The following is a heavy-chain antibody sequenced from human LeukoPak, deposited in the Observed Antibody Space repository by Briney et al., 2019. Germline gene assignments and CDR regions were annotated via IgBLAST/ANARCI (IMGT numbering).Heavy chain of an antibody. D-gene: IGHD3-9*01. V-gene: IGHV3-15*01. CDR2: IKSKGAGGTT. Sequence: GGSLRLSCAVPGLKFSDAWMSWVRQAPGKGLEWVGRIKSKGAGGTTEYAAPVKGRFIISRDDSKNMVYLEMNSLKTEDTAVYYCTHETQFAWLFFFFDFWGQGTLVTVSS. J-gene: IGHJ4*02. CDR1: GLKFSDAW. CDR3: THETQFAWLFFFFDF.